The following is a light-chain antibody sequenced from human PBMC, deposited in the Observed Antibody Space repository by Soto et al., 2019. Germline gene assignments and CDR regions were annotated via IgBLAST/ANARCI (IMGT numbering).Light chain of an antibody. V-gene: IGLV3-21*02. CDR1: NIGSKS. Sequence: SSELTQSPSVSVAPGQTVSITCGGYNIGSKSVHWYQQKPGQAPVLVVYDDSDRRSGIPERFSGSNSGNTATLTITRVEAGDEADYHCLVWDSRSEHYVFGTGTKLTVL. J-gene: IGLJ1*01. CDR2: DDS. CDR3: LVWDSRSEHYV.